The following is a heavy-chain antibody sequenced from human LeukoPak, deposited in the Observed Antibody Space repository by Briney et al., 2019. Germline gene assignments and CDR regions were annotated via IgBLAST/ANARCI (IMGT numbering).Heavy chain of an antibody. D-gene: IGHD6-19*01. CDR3: ARDPHSSGWDHIDL. CDR1: GFTFSDYY. Sequence: GGSLRLSCAASGFTFSDYYMSWIRQAPGKGLEWVSYISSSGSTIYYADSVKGRFTISRDNAKNSLYLQMNSLRAEDTAVYYCARDPHSSGWDHIDLWGRGTLVTVSS. V-gene: IGHV3-11*01. CDR2: ISSSGSTI. J-gene: IGHJ2*01.